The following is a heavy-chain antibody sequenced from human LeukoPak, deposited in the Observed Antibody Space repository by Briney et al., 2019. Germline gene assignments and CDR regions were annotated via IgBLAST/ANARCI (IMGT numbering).Heavy chain of an antibody. V-gene: IGHV3-23*01. CDR1: GFTFSSYA. D-gene: IGHD2-15*01. J-gene: IGHJ6*02. CDR2: ISGSGGST. Sequence: GGSLRLSCAASGFTFSSYAMSWVRQAPGKGLEWVSAISGSGGSTYYADSVKGRFTISRDNSKNTLYLQMNSLRAEDTAVYYCALRYCSGGSCYARYYYYYGMDVWGQGTTVTVSS. CDR3: ALRYCSGGSCYARYYYYYGMDV.